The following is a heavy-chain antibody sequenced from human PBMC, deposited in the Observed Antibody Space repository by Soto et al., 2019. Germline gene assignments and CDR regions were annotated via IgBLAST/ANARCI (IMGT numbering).Heavy chain of an antibody. CDR1: GGSIRDHG. J-gene: IGHJ6*02. V-gene: IGHV4-59*08. CDR3: ACIFSGGYSYGFYYYGMDV. D-gene: IGHD5-18*01. Sequence: FVTLCHMSTVLGGSIRDHGGSCIRQNKGKGLEWIGYIYYSGSTNYNPSLKSRVTISVDTSKNQFSLKLSSVTAADTAVYYCACIFSGGYSYGFYYYGMDVWGQGTTVTVSS. CDR2: IYYSGST.